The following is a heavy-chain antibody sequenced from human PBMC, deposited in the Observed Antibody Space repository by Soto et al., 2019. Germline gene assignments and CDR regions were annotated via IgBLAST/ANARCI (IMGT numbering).Heavy chain of an antibody. CDR1: GFTFDDYA. Sequence: EVQLVESGGGLVQPGRSLRLSCAASGFTFDDYAMHWVRQAPGKGLEWVSGISWNSGSIGYADSVKGRFTISRDNAKNSLYLQMNSLRAEDTALYYCAKDELGAAGFDYWGQGTLVTVSS. CDR2: ISWNSGSI. CDR3: AKDELGAAGFDY. D-gene: IGHD6-13*01. J-gene: IGHJ4*02. V-gene: IGHV3-9*01.